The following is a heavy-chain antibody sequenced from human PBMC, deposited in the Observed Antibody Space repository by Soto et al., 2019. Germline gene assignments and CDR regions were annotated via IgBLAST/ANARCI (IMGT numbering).Heavy chain of an antibody. CDR2: ISWDGGST. CDR1: GFTFDDSA. V-gene: IGHV3-43D*03. Sequence: GGSLRLSCAASGFTFDDSAMHWVRQAPGKGLEWVSLISWDGGSTYYADSVKGRFTISRDNSKNSLYLQMNSLRAEDTALYYCAKDLGVSPVVVAASDYYGMDVWGQGTTVTVSS. CDR3: AKDLGVSPVVVAASDYYGMDV. J-gene: IGHJ6*02. D-gene: IGHD2-15*01.